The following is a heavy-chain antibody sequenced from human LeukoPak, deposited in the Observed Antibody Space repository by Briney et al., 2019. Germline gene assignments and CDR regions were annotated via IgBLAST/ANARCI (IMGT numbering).Heavy chain of an antibody. V-gene: IGHV1-3*01. CDR1: GYTFTNYA. CDR3: ARVPFIAATGTLYFDY. CDR2: INPGSGNT. Sequence: ASVKVSCKASGYTFTNYAVHWVRQAPGQRLEWMGWINPGSGNTKYSQNFQGRVTISRDTSANIAYMELSSLTSEDTAVYYCARVPFIAATGTLYFDYWGQGTLVTVSS. D-gene: IGHD6-13*01. J-gene: IGHJ4*02.